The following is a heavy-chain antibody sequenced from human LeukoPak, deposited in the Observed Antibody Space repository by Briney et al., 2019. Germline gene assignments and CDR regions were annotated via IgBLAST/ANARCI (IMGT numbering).Heavy chain of an antibody. CDR2: IYPRDGST. CDR1: GYTFTSNY. V-gene: IGHV1-46*01. J-gene: IGHJ4*02. Sequence: ASVKVSCTASGYTFTSNYIHWVRQAPGQGLEWMGMIYPRDGSTSYAQKFQGRVTVARDTSTSTVHMELSGLRSEDTAVYYCARDQEGFDYWGQGTLVTVSS. CDR3: ARDQEGFDY.